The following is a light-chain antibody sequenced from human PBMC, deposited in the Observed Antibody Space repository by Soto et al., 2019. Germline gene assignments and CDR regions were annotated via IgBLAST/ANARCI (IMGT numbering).Light chain of an antibody. Sequence: EIAMTQSPASLSVSPGHGATLSCRASQTVASNLAWYQQKPGQGPRLLIHGASTRAAGVLARFSGSGPVTDFTLTISSLQSEDFAVYYCQQYHNWPPQYTFGQGTKLQIK. J-gene: IGKJ2*01. CDR3: QQYHNWPPQYT. CDR1: QTVASN. CDR2: GAS. V-gene: IGKV3-15*01.